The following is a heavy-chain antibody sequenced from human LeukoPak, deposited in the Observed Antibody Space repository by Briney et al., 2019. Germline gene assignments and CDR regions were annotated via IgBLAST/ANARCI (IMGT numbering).Heavy chain of an antibody. Sequence: GASVKVSCKASGYTFTGYYMHWVRQAPGQGLEWMGWINPNSGGTNYAQKFQGRVTMTRDTSISTAYMELSRLRSDDTAVYYCARAGPYSGSYPTWDYWGQGTLVTASA. CDR1: GYTFTGYY. D-gene: IGHD1-26*01. CDR2: INPNSGGT. J-gene: IGHJ4*02. CDR3: ARAGPYSGSYPTWDY. V-gene: IGHV1-2*02.